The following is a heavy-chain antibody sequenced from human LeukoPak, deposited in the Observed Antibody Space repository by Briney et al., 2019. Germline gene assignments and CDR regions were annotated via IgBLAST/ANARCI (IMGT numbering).Heavy chain of an antibody. J-gene: IGHJ4*02. D-gene: IGHD3-22*01. CDR1: GFTFSSYS. V-gene: IGHV3-64D*06. CDR3: ARDRYYYDSSGYYYDY. CDR2: ITSNGGSA. Sequence: PGGSLRLSCSGSGFTFSSYSMHWVRQAPGRGLEYVSGITSNGGSAYYADSMKGRFTISRDNSKNTLYLQMSSLRAEDTAVYYCARDRYYYDSSGYYYDYWGQGTLVTVSS.